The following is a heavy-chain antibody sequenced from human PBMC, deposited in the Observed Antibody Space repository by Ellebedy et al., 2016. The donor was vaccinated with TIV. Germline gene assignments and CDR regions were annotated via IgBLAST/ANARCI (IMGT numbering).Heavy chain of an antibody. D-gene: IGHD2-15*01. J-gene: IGHJ4*02. CDR2: ISGYNGNT. Sequence: AASVKVSCKASGYTFTSFGISWVRQAPGQGLEWMGWISGYNGNTNYAQKFQGRVTLMTETSTTTAYMELRSLRSDDTAVYYCAREGSSWREIDYWGQGTLVSVSS. CDR3: AREGSSWREIDY. CDR1: GYTFTSFG. V-gene: IGHV1-18*01.